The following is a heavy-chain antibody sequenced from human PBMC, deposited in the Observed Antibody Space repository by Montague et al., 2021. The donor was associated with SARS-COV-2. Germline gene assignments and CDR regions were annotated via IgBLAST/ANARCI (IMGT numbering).Heavy chain of an antibody. CDR2: INHRGST. CDR1: GESFSGYY. J-gene: IGHJ4*02. CDR3: ARGHQGTTMIVVVMVGEQYYFGY. V-gene: IGHV4-34*01. D-gene: IGHD3-22*01. Sequence: SETLSLTCAVYGESFSGYYWTWIRQPPGKGLEWIGDINHRGSTKYNPSLKSRVTISVDTSKNQFSLRLSSVTAADTAVYYCARGHQGTTMIVVVMVGEQYYFGYWGQGTLVTVFS.